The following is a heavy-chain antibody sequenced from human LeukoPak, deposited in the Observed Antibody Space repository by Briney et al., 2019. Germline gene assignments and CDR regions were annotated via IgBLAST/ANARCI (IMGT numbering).Heavy chain of an antibody. V-gene: IGHV3-53*01. Sequence: GGSLRLSCAASRFTVGNNYMIGVRQAPGKGLKWVSVIYSGGGTDYADSVKGRFTIPRDTSKNTLYLQMNSLRAEDTAVYYCARIASDSSYWYHFDYWGQGNLVTVSS. CDR1: RFTVGNNY. D-gene: IGHD6-19*01. J-gene: IGHJ4*02. CDR3: ARIASDSSYWYHFDY. CDR2: IYSGGGT.